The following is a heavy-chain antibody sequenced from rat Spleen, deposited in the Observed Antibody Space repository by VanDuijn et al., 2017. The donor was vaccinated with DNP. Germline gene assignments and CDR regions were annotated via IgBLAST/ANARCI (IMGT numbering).Heavy chain of an antibody. D-gene: IGHD1-2*01. CDR2: ISYDGSST. J-gene: IGHJ2*01. CDR3: ARTPYSSYRCYFDY. V-gene: IGHV5-7*01. Sequence: EVQLVESGGGLVQPGRSLKLACAASGFIFSDYNMVWVRQAPKKGLEWVATISYDGSSTHYRDSVKGRFTISRGNAKNTLYLQMDSLRSADTATYYCARTPYSSYRCYFDYWGQGVMVTVSS. CDR1: GFIFSDYN.